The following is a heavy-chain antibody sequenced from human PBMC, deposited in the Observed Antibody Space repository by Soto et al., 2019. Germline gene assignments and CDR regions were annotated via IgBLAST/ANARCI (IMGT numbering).Heavy chain of an antibody. CDR3: AMDTSGYNYYFDH. Sequence: EVQLVESGGGLLQPGRSLRLSCTTSGFTFGDYAMSWFREAPGKGLELVGFIRSKSNGGTTEYGASVKGRFTISRDDSRSTAYLQMNSLKTEDTAVYYCAMDTSGYNYYFDHWGQGTLVIVSS. CDR2: IRSKSNGGTT. J-gene: IGHJ4*02. D-gene: IGHD3-22*01. CDR1: GFTFGDYA. V-gene: IGHV3-49*03.